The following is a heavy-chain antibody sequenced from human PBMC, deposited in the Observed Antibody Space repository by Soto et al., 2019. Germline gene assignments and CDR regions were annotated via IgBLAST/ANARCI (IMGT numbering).Heavy chain of an antibody. V-gene: IGHV3-74*01. CDR3: ARDHNWSYDY. D-gene: IGHD1-1*01. CDR1: GFTFSSHW. Sequence: PGGSLRLSCAASGFTFSSHWMHWVRQVPGKGLAWVSHIGPDGSGTRYADSVQGRFTISRDNARNTLYLQMDSLRDGDTAVYYCARDHNWSYDYWGQGILVTVSS. J-gene: IGHJ4*02. CDR2: IGPDGSGT.